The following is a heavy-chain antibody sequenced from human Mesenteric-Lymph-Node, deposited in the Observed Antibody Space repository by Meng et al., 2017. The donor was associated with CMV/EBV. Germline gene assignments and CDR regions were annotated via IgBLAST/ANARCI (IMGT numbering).Heavy chain of an antibody. J-gene: IGHJ4*02. V-gene: IGHV3-66*01. CDR1: GFTFSSYS. CDR3: ARDRLEGDFSGPGY. Sequence: GESLKISCAASGFTFSSYSMNWVRQAPGKGLEWVSVITTSGGRHYADSVKGRFTISRDNSKSTVYLQMDSLRAEDTAVYYCARDRLEGDFSGPGYWGQGTLVTVSS. D-gene: IGHD3-16*02. CDR2: ITTSGGR.